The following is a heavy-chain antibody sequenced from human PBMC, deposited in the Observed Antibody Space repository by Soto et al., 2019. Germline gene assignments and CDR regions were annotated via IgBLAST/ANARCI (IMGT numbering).Heavy chain of an antibody. CDR3: ARRSSSWYFDY. D-gene: IGHD6-13*01. V-gene: IGHV3-23*01. CDR2: ISGSGGST. CDR1: GFTFSSYA. Sequence: PGGSLRLSCAASGFTFSSYAMSWVRQAPGKGLEWVSVISGSGGSTYYADSVKGRLTISRDNSKNTLYLQMNSLRAEDTAVYYCARRSSSWYFDYWGQGTLVTVSS. J-gene: IGHJ4*02.